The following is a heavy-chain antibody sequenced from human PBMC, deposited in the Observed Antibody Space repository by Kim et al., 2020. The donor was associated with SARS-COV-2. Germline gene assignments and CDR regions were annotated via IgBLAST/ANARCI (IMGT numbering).Heavy chain of an antibody. CDR3: ARDGQQEADPAQNETDY. J-gene: IGHJ4*02. D-gene: IGHD6-13*01. CDR2: IYHSGST. Sequence: SETLSLTCAVSGGSISSSNWWSWVRQPPGKGLEWIGEIYHSGSTNYNPSLKSRVTISVDKSKNQFSLKLSSVTAADTAVYYCARDGQQEADPAQNETDYWGQGTLVTVSS. V-gene: IGHV4-4*02. CDR1: GGSISSSNW.